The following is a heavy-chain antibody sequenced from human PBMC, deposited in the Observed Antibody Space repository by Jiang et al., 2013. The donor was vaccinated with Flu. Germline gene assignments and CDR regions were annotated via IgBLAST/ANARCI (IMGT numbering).Heavy chain of an antibody. J-gene: IGHJ4*02. Sequence: SISSYYWSWIRQPPGKRLEWIGYIYDLGGTNXNPPSGVESPISVDTSKNQXSLRLNSVTAADTAIYYCARGRGATTFEYWGQGTLVTVSS. CDR1: SISSYY. CDR2: IYDLGGT. CDR3: ARGRGATTFEY. D-gene: IGHD1-1*01. V-gene: IGHV4-59*01.